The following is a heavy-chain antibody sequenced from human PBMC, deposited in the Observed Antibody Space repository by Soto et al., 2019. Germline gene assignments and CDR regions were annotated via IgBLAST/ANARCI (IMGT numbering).Heavy chain of an antibody. J-gene: IGHJ1*01. CDR2: ISAYNGNT. V-gene: IGHV1-18*01. CDR1: GYTFTSYG. CDR3: ARDLYSSGWYALGYFQH. D-gene: IGHD6-19*01. Sequence: QVQLVQSGAEVKKPGASVKVSCKASGYTFTSYGISWVRQAPGQGLEWMGWISAYNGNTNYAQKLQGRVTMTTDTCTSTAYMELGSLRSADRAVYYCARDLYSSGWYALGYFQHWGQGTLVTVSS.